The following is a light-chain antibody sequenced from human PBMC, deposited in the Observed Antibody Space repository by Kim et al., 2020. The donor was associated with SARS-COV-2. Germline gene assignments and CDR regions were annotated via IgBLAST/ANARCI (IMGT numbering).Light chain of an antibody. CDR2: DAS. Sequence: EIVLTQSPATLSLSPGERATLSCRASQSVSSYLAWYQQKPGQAPRLLIYDASNRATGIPARFSGSGSGTDFTLTISSLEPEDFAVYYCQQHQRTFGQGTKVDIK. CDR1: QSVSSY. J-gene: IGKJ1*01. V-gene: IGKV3-11*01. CDR3: QQHQRT.